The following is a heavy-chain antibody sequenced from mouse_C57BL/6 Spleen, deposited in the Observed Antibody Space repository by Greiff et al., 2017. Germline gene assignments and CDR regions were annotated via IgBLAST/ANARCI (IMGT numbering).Heavy chain of an antibody. V-gene: IGHV5-4*01. CDR3: ARDGGSGFAY. CDR2: ISDGGSYT. J-gene: IGHJ3*01. D-gene: IGHD3-2*02. CDR1: GFTFSSYA. Sequence: EVQGVESGGGLVKPGGSLKLSCAASGFTFSSYAMSWVRQTPEKRLEWVATISDGGSYTYYPDNVKGRFTISRDNAKNNLYLQMSHLKSEDTAMYYCARDGGSGFAYWGQGTLVTVSA.